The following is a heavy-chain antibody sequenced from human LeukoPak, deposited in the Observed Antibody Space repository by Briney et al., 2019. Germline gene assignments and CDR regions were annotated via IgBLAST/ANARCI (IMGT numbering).Heavy chain of an antibody. V-gene: IGHV1-3*01. D-gene: IGHD3-22*01. J-gene: IGHJ4*02. CDR1: GYTFTSYA. CDR2: INAGNGNT. Sequence: GASVKVSCKASGYTFTSYAMHWVRQAPGQRLEWMGWINAGNGNTKYSQKFQGRVTMTRDTSISTAYMELSRLRSDDTAVYYCARAAYPYYDSSGYCDYWGQGTLVTVSS. CDR3: ARAAYPYYDSSGYCDY.